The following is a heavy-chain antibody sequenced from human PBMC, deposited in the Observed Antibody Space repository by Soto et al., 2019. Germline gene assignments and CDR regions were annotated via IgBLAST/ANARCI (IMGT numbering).Heavy chain of an antibody. Sequence: PGGSLRLSCVASGFAVSNNYINWVRQAPGKGLEWVSVVYSGGTTYYADSVRGRFTVSRDDSKNTLFLQMSSLRAEDTAVYYCARAGSPFDSDSSGYWGFDHWGQGTLVTVSS. J-gene: IGHJ4*02. CDR3: ARAGSPFDSDSSGYWGFDH. CDR2: VYSGGTT. V-gene: IGHV3-53*01. CDR1: GFAVSNNY. D-gene: IGHD3-22*01.